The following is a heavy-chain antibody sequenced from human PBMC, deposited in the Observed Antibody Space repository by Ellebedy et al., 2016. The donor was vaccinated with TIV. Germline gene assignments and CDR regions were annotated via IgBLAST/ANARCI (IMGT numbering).Heavy chain of an antibody. CDR3: ARAWNSGYEN. V-gene: IGHV4-34*01. CDR2: INHSGST. J-gene: IGHJ4*02. CDR1: GGSFSGYY. Sequence: MPSETLSLTCTVYGGSFSGYYWSWIRQPPGKGLEWIGEINHSGSTNYNPSLKSRVTISVDTSKNQFSLKLSSVTAADTAVYYCARAWNSGYENWGQGTLVTVSS. D-gene: IGHD5-12*01.